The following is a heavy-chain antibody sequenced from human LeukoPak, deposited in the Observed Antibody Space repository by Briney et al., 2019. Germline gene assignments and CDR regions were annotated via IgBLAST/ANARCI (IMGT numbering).Heavy chain of an antibody. CDR3: ARNRGSGGNFRFDP. D-gene: IGHD4-23*01. CDR1: GGSISSYY. Sequence: SETLSLTRTVSGGSISSYYWSWIRQPPGKGLEWIGYISYSGSTNYNPSLKSRVTISVDTSKNQFSLKLSSVTAADTAVYYCARNRGSGGNFRFDPWGQGTLVTVSS. CDR2: ISYSGST. J-gene: IGHJ5*02. V-gene: IGHV4-59*01.